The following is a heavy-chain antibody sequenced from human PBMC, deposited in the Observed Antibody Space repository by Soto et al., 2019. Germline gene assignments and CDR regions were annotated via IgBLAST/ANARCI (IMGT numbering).Heavy chain of an antibody. Sequence: WGSLILSCAASGISVSSNYLSWVRQAPGTGLERAPVIYSCVSTYYADSVKGRFTISRDNSKNTLYLQMNSLRAEDTAVYHCARGSHDYGRNSPRYYHG. CDR3: ARGSHDYGRNSPRYYHG. V-gene: IGHV3-53*01. CDR2: IYSCVST. CDR1: GISVSSNY. J-gene: IGHJ6*01. D-gene: IGHD4-17*01.